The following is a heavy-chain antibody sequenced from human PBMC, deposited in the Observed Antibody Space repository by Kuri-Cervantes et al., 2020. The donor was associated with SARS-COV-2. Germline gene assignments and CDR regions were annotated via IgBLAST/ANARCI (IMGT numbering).Heavy chain of an antibody. CDR3: ARDWVAAAGQAEYFQH. J-gene: IGHJ1*01. CDR1: GFTFSSYA. D-gene: IGHD6-13*01. CDR2: ISYDGSNK. V-gene: IGHV3-30*04. Sequence: GESLKISCAASGFTFSSYAMHWVRQAPGKGLEWVAVISYDGSNKYYADSVKGRFTISRDNSKNTLYLQMNSLRAEDTAVYYCARDWVAAAGQAEYFQHWGQGTRVTVSS.